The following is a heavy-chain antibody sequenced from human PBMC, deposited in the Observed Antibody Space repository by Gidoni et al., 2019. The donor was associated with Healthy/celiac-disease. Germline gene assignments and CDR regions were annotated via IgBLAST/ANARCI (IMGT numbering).Heavy chain of an antibody. Sequence: QVQLQQWGAGLLKPSEPLSLTCAVYGGSFSGYYWSWIRQPPGKGLEWIGEINHSGSTNYNPSLKSRVTISVDTSKNQFSLKLSSVTAADTAVYYCASLGYYDFWSGYYYYYGMDVWGQGTTVTVSS. J-gene: IGHJ6*02. CDR2: INHSGST. CDR1: GGSFSGYY. V-gene: IGHV4-34*01. D-gene: IGHD3-3*01. CDR3: ASLGYYDFWSGYYYYYGMDV.